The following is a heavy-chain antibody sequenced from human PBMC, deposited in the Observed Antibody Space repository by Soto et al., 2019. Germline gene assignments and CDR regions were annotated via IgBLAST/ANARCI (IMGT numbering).Heavy chain of an antibody. Sequence: GSLRLSCAPSGFTFSNAWMNWLRQAPGKGLECVGRIKSKTDGGTTDYAAPVKGRFTISRDDSKCTLYLQMNSLKTEDTAVYYCTTDVMELEDDYWGQGTLVTVSS. CDR1: GFTFSNAW. J-gene: IGHJ4*02. CDR3: TTDVMELEDDY. V-gene: IGHV3-15*07. D-gene: IGHD1-7*01. CDR2: IKSKTDGGTT.